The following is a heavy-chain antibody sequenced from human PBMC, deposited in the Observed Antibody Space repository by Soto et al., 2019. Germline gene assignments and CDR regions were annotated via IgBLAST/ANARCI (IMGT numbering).Heavy chain of an antibody. V-gene: IGHV3-66*01. D-gene: IGHD3-10*01. Sequence: EVQLVESGGGLVQPGGSLSLSCAASGFTVSRSYLGWVRQAPGKGLEWVSNIDSGGRIYYAYSVKVRFTISRDHSNNTLYLQMNGLRAEDTAVYYCAIRGHYSNSGVPYDYWGQGTLVTVSS. CDR1: GFTVSRSY. CDR3: AIRGHYSNSGVPYDY. J-gene: IGHJ4*02. CDR2: IDSGGRI.